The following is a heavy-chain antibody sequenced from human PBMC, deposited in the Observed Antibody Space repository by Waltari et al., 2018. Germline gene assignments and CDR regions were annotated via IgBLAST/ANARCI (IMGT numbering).Heavy chain of an antibody. CDR1: GFTFSRFW. J-gene: IGHJ4*02. V-gene: IGHV3-74*01. D-gene: IGHD2-2*01. CDR2: ISNDGRTT. Sequence: EVELVQSGGGLVQPGGSLRLSCAASGFTFSRFWMQWVRQVPGKGLVGVSRISNDGRTTDDTDAVKGRFTISRDNAKDTLYLQMNSLRAEDTAVYYCARDSSHLPAAFDNWGQGTLVTVSS. CDR3: ARDSSHLPAAFDN.